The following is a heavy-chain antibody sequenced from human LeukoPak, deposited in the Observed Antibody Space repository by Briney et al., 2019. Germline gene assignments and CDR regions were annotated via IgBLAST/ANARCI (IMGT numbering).Heavy chain of an antibody. CDR2: ISSSSSTI. CDR3: ARASYYYDSSGSAFFVDY. V-gene: IGHV3-48*01. Sequence: GGSLRLSCAASGFTFSSYSMNWVRQAPGKGLEWVSYISSSSSTIYYADSVKGRFTISRDNAKNSLYLQMNSLRAEDTAVYYCARASYYYDSSGSAFFVDYWGQGTLVTVSS. J-gene: IGHJ4*02. CDR1: GFTFSSYS. D-gene: IGHD3-22*01.